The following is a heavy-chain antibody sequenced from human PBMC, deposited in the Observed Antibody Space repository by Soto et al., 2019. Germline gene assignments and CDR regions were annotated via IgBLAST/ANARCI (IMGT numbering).Heavy chain of an antibody. Sequence: QGQPQQWGTGLLKPSETLSLTCVVDGGSFSGYYWSWIRQPPGKGLEWSGEIIHSGSTNYNPSLKSRVTISVDTSKTQFSLNLSSVTAADTAVYYCAREGGHYAFDIWGQGTMVTVSS. CDR1: GGSFSGYY. J-gene: IGHJ3*02. CDR3: AREGGHYAFDI. CDR2: IIHSGST. V-gene: IGHV4-34*12. D-gene: IGHD3-16*01.